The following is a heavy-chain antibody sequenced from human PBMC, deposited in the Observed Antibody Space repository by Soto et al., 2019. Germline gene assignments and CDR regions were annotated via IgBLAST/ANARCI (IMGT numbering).Heavy chain of an antibody. CDR2: ISAYNGNT. Sequence: ASVKVSCKASGYTFASYDINWVRQAPGQGLEWMGRISAYNGNTNYAQKLQGRVTMTTHTSTNTAYMELRSLRSDDTAVYYCARANTIFGVVTHYYFDYWGQGTLVTVS. V-gene: IGHV1-18*01. J-gene: IGHJ4*02. D-gene: IGHD3-3*01. CDR3: ARANTIFGVVTHYYFDY. CDR1: GYTFASYD.